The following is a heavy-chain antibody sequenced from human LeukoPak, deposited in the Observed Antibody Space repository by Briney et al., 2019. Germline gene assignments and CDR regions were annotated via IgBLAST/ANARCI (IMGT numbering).Heavy chain of an antibody. CDR2: IYYSGST. J-gene: IGHJ2*01. Sequence: ETLSLTCTVSGGSISSYYWSWIRQPPGKGLEWIGYIYYSGSTNYNPSLKSRVTISVDTSKNQFSLKLSSVTAADTAVYYCAREGGGYYDSSGYYGSFDLWGRGTLVTVSS. CDR3: AREGGGYYDSSGYYGSFDL. D-gene: IGHD3-22*01. CDR1: GGSISSYY. V-gene: IGHV4-59*01.